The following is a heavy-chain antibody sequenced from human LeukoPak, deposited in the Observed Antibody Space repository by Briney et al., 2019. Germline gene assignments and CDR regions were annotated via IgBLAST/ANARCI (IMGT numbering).Heavy chain of an antibody. J-gene: IGHJ1*01. CDR2: ITPIFGTA. D-gene: IGHD6-6*01. CDR1: GGTFSSYA. Sequence: GASVKVSCKASGGTFSSYAISWVRQAPGQGLEWMGGITPIFGTANYAQKFQGRVTITADESTSTAYMELSSLRSEDTAVYYCASRGIAARPAEYFQHWGQGTLVTVSS. CDR3: ASRGIAARPAEYFQH. V-gene: IGHV1-69*13.